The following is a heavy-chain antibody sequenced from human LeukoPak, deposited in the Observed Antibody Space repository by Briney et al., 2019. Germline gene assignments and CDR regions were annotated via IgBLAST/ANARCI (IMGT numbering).Heavy chain of an antibody. J-gene: IGHJ4*02. CDR2: ISYSGTT. CDR1: GGSISSSTYY. D-gene: IGHD3-22*01. Sequence: SETLSLTCIVSGGSISSSTYYWGWIRQSPGKGLEWIGSISYSGTTYYNPSLKSRVTISVDTSKNQFSLKLSSVTAADTAVYYCARYSSGYWVYWGQGTLVTVSS. CDR3: ARYSSGYWVY. V-gene: IGHV4-39*07.